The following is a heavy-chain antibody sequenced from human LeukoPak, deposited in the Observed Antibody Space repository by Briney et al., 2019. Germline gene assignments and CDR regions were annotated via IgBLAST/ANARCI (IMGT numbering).Heavy chain of an antibody. V-gene: IGHV1-69*05. J-gene: IGHJ1*01. CDR2: IIPIFGSS. CDR3: ASRQH. Sequence: SVKVSCKTSGGSFSSFNLNWVRQAPGQGLEWMGGIIPIFGSSNYAQKFQGRLTITTDESTATGYMELSSLRSEDTAVYYCASRQHWGQGTQVTVSS. CDR1: GGSFSSFN.